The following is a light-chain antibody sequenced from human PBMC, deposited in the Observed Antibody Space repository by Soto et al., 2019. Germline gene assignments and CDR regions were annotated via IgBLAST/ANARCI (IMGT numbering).Light chain of an antibody. CDR2: AAS. V-gene: IGKV1-5*01. J-gene: IGKJ4*01. CDR1: QTISSW. CDR3: QHCQPYGDSPPLT. Sequence: DIQMTQSPSTLSGSVGDRVTITCRASQTISSWLAWYQQKPGKAPKLLIYAASILEIGVPSRFSGSGSGTDFTLTISRLEPEDFAVYYCQHCQPYGDSPPLTFGGGTKVDIK.